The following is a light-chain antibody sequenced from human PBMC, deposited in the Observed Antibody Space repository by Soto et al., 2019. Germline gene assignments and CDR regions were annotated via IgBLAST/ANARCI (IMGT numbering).Light chain of an antibody. J-gene: IGKJ2*01. CDR2: GAS. CDR1: QSVSSSY. Sequence: EIVLTQSPGTLSLSPGERATLSCRASQSVSSSYLAWYQQKPGQAPRLLIYGASSRATGIPDRFSGSGSGTDFTLTISRLEPEVFAFYFCQQYGTPPPNLFGRGTKVEIK. V-gene: IGKV3-20*01. CDR3: QQYGTPPPNL.